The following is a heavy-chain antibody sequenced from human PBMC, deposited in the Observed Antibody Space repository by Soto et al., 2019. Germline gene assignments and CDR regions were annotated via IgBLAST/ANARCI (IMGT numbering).Heavy chain of an antibody. V-gene: IGHV3-15*01. CDR3: TTEIAARPSEFDY. CDR1: GFTFSNAW. D-gene: IGHD6-6*01. Sequence: GGSLRLSCAASGFTFSNAWMSWVRQAPGKGLEWVGRIKSKTDVGTTDYAAPVKGRFTISRDDSKNTMYLQMNSLKTEDTAVYYCTTEIAARPSEFDYWGQGTLVTVSS. J-gene: IGHJ4*02. CDR2: IKSKTDVGTT.